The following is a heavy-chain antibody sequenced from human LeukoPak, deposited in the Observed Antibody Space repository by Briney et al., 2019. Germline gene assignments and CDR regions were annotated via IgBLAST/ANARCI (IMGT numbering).Heavy chain of an antibody. CDR3: ARGHNWAFDY. CDR2: TYYRSKWSN. V-gene: IGHV6-1*01. D-gene: IGHD1-1*01. CDR1: GDSVSSNRAD. Sequence: SQTLSLTCAISGDSVSSNRADWIWIRQSPSRGLEWLGGTYYRSKWSNDYAASVKSRITINPDTSKNQFSLQLNSVTPEDTAVCYCARGHNWAFDYWGQGSLVTVSS. J-gene: IGHJ4*02.